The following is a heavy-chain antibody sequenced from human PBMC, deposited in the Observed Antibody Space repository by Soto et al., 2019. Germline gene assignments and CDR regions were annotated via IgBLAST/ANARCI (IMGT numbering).Heavy chain of an antibody. V-gene: IGHV4-59*01. CDR3: ARDVCCGGTCCNWFDP. CDR1: GGSISSYY. Sequence: PSETLSLTWTVSGGSISSYYWSCIRQPPGKGLEWIGYIYSSGSINYNPSLKNRVTISVNTSKNQFSLKLSSVTAADTAVYYCARDVCCGGTCCNWFDPCRQVTRVTVCS. D-gene: IGHD2-15*01. J-gene: IGHJ5*02. CDR2: IYSSGSI.